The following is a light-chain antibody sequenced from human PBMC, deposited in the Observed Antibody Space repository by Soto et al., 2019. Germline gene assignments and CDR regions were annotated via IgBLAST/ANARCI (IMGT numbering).Light chain of an antibody. Sequence: EIVLTQSPATLSLSPGERATLSCKASQSVSSYLAWFQHKPGQAPRLLIYDASNRATGVPARFSGSGSGTDFTLIISSLEPEDFAVYYCQQRGSWPVTFGQGTKLEVK. V-gene: IGKV3-11*01. J-gene: IGKJ2*01. CDR1: QSVSSY. CDR2: DAS. CDR3: QQRGSWPVT.